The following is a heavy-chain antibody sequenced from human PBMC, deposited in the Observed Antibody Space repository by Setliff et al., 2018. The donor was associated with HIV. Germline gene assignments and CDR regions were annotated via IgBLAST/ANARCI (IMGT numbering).Heavy chain of an antibody. CDR2: ISSRGST. Sequence: SETLSLTCTVSGVSISSGGYYWNWIRQHPGKGLEWIGYISSRGSTYYNPSLKSRITMSVDTSQNQVSLKLTSVTAADTAIYYCARDPNYMDVWGQGTTVTVSS. J-gene: IGHJ6*02. CDR1: GVSISSGGYY. V-gene: IGHV4-31*03. CDR3: ARDPNYMDV.